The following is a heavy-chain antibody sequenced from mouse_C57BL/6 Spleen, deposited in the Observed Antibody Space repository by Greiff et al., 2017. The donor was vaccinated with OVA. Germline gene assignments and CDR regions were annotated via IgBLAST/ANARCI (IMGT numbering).Heavy chain of an antibody. J-gene: IGHJ3*01. CDR2: FYPGSGSI. D-gene: IGHD4-1*01. CDR1: GYTFTEYT. Sequence: QVQLKESGAELVKPGASVKLSCKASGYTFTEYTIHWVKQRSGQGLEWIGWFYPGSGSIKYNEKFKDKATLTADKSSSTVYMELSRVTSEDSAVYFCARHEEAGAWFAYWGQGTLVTVSA. V-gene: IGHV1-62-2*01. CDR3: ARHEEAGAWFAY.